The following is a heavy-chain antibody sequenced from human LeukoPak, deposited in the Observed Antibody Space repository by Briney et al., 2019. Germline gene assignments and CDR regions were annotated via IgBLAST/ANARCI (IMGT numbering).Heavy chain of an antibody. D-gene: IGHD3-22*01. CDR2: INGGGSPI. CDR1: GFIFSRDS. V-gene: IGHV3-48*01. J-gene: IGHJ4*02. Sequence: GGSLRLSCAASGFIFSRDSMNWVRQAPGKGLEWVAYINGGGSPIYYADSVRGRFTISRDNSKNTLYLQMNSLRAEDTAVYYCAKGPSSGYYSDYWGQGTLVTVSS. CDR3: AKGPSSGYYSDY.